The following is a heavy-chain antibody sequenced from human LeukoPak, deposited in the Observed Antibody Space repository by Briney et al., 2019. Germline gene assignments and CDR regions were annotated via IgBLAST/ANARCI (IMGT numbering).Heavy chain of an antibody. CDR3: ARESDYYGSGSRYYFDY. CDR2: IYSGGST. J-gene: IGHJ4*02. Sequence: GGSLRLSCAASGFTFSSYGLTWVRQAPGKGLEWVSVIYSGGSTYYADSVKGRFTISRDNSKNTLYLQMNSLRAEDTAVYYCARESDYYGSGSRYYFDYWGQGTLVTVSS. CDR1: GFTFSSYG. V-gene: IGHV3-66*01. D-gene: IGHD3-10*01.